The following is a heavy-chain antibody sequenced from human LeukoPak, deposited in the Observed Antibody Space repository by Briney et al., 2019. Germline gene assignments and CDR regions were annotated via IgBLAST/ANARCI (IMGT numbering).Heavy chain of an antibody. D-gene: IGHD6-6*01. CDR3: AKASSSSERAGDNAFDI. CDR1: GFTFSSYS. CDR2: ISSSSSYI. Sequence: GGSLRLSCAASGFTFSSYSMNWVRQAPGKGLEWVSSISSSSSYIYYADSVKGRFTISRDNAKNSLYLQMNSLRAEDTAVYYCAKASSSSERAGDNAFDIWGQGTMVTVSS. J-gene: IGHJ3*02. V-gene: IGHV3-21*01.